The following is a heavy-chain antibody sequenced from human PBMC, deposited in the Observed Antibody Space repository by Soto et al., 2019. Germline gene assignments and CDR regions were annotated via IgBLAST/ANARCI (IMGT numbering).Heavy chain of an antibody. J-gene: IGHJ3*02. CDR1: GGSISGHY. D-gene: IGHD1-7*01. Sequence: SETLSLTCTVSGGSISGHYWIWIRQSPGKGLEWIGHIFYSGSTNYNPSLKSRVTISVDTSKNQFSLKLSSVTAADTAVYYCARGKLRSHAFDIWGQGTMVTVSS. CDR3: ARGKLRSHAFDI. V-gene: IGHV4-59*11. CDR2: IFYSGST.